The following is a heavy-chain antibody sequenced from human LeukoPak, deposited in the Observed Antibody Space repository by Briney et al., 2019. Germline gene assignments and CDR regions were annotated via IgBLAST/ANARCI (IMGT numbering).Heavy chain of an antibody. Sequence: SQTLSLTCAISGDSVSSNSAAWNWIRQSPSRGLEWLGRTYYRSKWYNDYAVSVKSRITINPDTSKNQFSLQLNSVTPEDTAVYYCARDYAVAGHYYYYGMDVWGQGTTVTVSS. J-gene: IGHJ6*02. CDR2: TYYRSKWYN. V-gene: IGHV6-1*01. CDR3: ARDYAVAGHYYYYGMDV. D-gene: IGHD6-19*01. CDR1: GDSVSSNSAA.